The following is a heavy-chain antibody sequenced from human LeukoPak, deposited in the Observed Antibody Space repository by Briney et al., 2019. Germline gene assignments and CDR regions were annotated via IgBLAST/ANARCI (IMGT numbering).Heavy chain of an antibody. D-gene: IGHD2-2*01. Sequence: PSGTLSLTCAVPGGSISSSNWWSWVRQPPGKGLEWIGEIYHSGSTNYNPSLKSRVTISVDKSKNQFSLKLSSVTAADTAVYYCARAPRLEIVVVPAAMSPPVWFFDYWGQGTLVTVSS. V-gene: IGHV4-4*02. J-gene: IGHJ4*02. CDR2: IYHSGST. CDR1: GGSISSSNW. CDR3: ARAPRLEIVVVPAAMSPPVWFFDY.